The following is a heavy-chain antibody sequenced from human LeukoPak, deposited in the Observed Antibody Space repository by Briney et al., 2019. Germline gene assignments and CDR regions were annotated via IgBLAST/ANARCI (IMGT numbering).Heavy chain of an antibody. CDR2: IYYSGST. V-gene: IGHV4-59*08. CDR3: ARTLLREGDFDY. CDR1: GGSISSYY. Sequence: SETLSLTCTVSGGSISSYYWSWIRQPPGKGLEWIGYIYYSGSTNYNPSLKSRVTISVDTSKNQFSLKLSSVTAADTAVYYCARTLLREGDFDYWGQGTLVTVSS. D-gene: IGHD3-10*01. J-gene: IGHJ4*02.